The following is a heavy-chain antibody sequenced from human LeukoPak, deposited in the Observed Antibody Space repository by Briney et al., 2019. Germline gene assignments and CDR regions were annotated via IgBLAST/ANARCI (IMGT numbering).Heavy chain of an antibody. D-gene: IGHD2-15*01. CDR3: ARELQGWYFDY. CDR1: GFTFSSYG. J-gene: IGHJ4*02. CDR2: IWYDGSNK. Sequence: GGSLRLSCAASGFTFSSYGMHWVRQAPGKGLEWVAVIWYDGSNKYYADSVKGRFTISRDSSKNTLYLQMNSLRAEDTAVYYCARELQGWYFDYWGQGTLVTVSS. V-gene: IGHV3-33*01.